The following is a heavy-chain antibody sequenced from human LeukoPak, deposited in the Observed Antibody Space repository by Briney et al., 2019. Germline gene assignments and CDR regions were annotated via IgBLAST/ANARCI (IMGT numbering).Heavy chain of an antibody. CDR1: GGTFNNSA. CDR2: IMPLFGTA. CDR3: ARDVYGDYGSGCFDP. V-gene: IGHV1-69*05. J-gene: IGHJ5*02. D-gene: IGHD4-17*01. Sequence: SSVKVSCKTSGGTFNNSAISWVRQAPGQGLEWLGGIMPLFGTAGYAQKFQGRVTITKDESTRTVYLELTSLTSDDTAVYYCARDVYGDYGSGCFDPWGQGTLVSVSS.